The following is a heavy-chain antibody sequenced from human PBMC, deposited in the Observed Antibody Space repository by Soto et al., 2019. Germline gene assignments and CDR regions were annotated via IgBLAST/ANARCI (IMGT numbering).Heavy chain of an antibody. D-gene: IGHD1-26*01. CDR1: GLIFSDYA. Sequence: GGSLRLCCAASGLIFSDYAMSWVRQAPGKGLECVACISGSGGDTFYADSVKGRFTISRDNSKNTLSLHMNSLRVDDTAVYFCAKDRFGIVGPVDYWGQGTLVTVSS. V-gene: IGHV3-23*01. CDR2: ISGSGGDT. J-gene: IGHJ4*02. CDR3: AKDRFGIVGPVDY.